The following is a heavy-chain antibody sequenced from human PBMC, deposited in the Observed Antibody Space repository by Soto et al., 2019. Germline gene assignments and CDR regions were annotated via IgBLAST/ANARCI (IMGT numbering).Heavy chain of an antibody. J-gene: IGHJ6*03. D-gene: IGHD6-6*01. CDR3: ARLAGEYSSSSPHSPGGNYYYYYMDV. V-gene: IGHV1-69*02. CDR2: IIPILGIA. CDR1: GGTFSSYT. Sequence: ASVKVSCKASGGTFSSYTISWVRQAPGQGLEWMGRIIPILGIANYAQKFQGRVTITADKSTSTAYMELSSLRSEDTAVYYCARLAGEYSSSSPHSPGGNYYYYYMDVWGKGTTVTVSS.